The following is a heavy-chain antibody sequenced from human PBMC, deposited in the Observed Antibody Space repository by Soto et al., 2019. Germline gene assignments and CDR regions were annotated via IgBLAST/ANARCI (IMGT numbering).Heavy chain of an antibody. CDR1: GGTFSSYA. Sequence: SVKVSCKASGGTFSSYAISWVRQAPGQGLEWMGGIIPIFGTANYAQKFQGRVTITADESTSTAYMELSSLRSEDTAVYYCARYYYDSSGYSQKTRHWYFDLWGRGTLVPVSS. D-gene: IGHD3-22*01. J-gene: IGHJ2*01. CDR2: IIPIFGTA. CDR3: ARYYYDSSGYSQKTRHWYFDL. V-gene: IGHV1-69*13.